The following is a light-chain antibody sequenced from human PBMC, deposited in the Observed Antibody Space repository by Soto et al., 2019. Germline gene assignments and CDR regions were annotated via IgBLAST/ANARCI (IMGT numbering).Light chain of an antibody. CDR1: QSVSTN. CDR3: QQHNNWPRT. Sequence: EIVMTQSPATLSVSPGERATLSCRASQSVSTNLGWYQQKPGQPPRLLIYGASARATGIPARFSGSGSRTEFTLTISTLQSEDFAVYYCQQHNNWPRTFGQGTKVEIK. V-gene: IGKV3-15*01. CDR2: GAS. J-gene: IGKJ1*01.